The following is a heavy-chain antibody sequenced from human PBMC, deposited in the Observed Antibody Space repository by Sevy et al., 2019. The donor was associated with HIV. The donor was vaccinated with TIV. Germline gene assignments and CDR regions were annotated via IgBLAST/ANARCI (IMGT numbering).Heavy chain of an antibody. J-gene: IGHJ6*02. CDR3: ARDNATVSRRGLRYYYYGMDV. D-gene: IGHD2-2*01. CDR1: GFTFSTYW. Sequence: GGSLRLSCAASGFTFSTYWMSWFRQAPGKGLEWVANINEDGTEKFYVDSVKGRFTMSRDNAKNSLYLQTKSLRAEDAAVYYCARDNATVSRRGLRYYYYGMDVWGQGTTVTVSS. CDR2: INEDGTEK. V-gene: IGHV3-7*01.